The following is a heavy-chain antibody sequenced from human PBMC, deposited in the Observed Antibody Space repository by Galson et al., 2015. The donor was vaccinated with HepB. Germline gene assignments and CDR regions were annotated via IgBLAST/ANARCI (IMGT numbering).Heavy chain of an antibody. CDR3: TTTGSWYDYYYYGMDV. V-gene: IGHV3-15*01. CDR2: IKSKTDGGTT. J-gene: IGHJ6*02. CDR1: GFTFSNAW. Sequence: SLRLSCAASGFTFSNAWMSWVRQAPGKGLEWVGRIKSKTDGGTTDYAAPVKGRFTISRDDSKNTLYLQMNSLKTEDTAVYYCTTTGSWYDYYYYGMDVWGQGTTVTVSS. D-gene: IGHD6-13*01.